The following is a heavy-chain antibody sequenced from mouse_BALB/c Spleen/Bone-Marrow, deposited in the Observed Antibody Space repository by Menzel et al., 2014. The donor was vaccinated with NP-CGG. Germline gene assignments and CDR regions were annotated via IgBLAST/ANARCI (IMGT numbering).Heavy chain of an antibody. CDR1: GYTFSSYW. Sequence: QVQLQQPGAELMKPGASVKISCKATGYTFSSYWIEWVKQRPGHGLEWIGEILPGSGSTIYNEKFKGKATFTADTSSNTAYMQLSSLTSDDSAVYYCAREYYYGSSYFDYWGQGTTLTVSS. D-gene: IGHD1-1*01. CDR2: ILPGSGST. CDR3: AREYYYGSSYFDY. J-gene: IGHJ2*01. V-gene: IGHV1-9*01.